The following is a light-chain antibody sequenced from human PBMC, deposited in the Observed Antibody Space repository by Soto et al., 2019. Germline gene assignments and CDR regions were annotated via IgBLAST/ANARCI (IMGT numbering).Light chain of an antibody. Sequence: VLTQPPSVSGAPGQRVTISCTGSSSNIGAGYDVHWYQQLPGTAPKLLIYGNTNRHSGVPDRFSGSKSDTSASLAITGLQADDEADYYCQSYDSSLSGSRVFGTGTKLTVL. CDR3: QSYDSSLSGSRV. CDR1: SSNIGAGYD. CDR2: GNT. J-gene: IGLJ1*01. V-gene: IGLV1-40*01.